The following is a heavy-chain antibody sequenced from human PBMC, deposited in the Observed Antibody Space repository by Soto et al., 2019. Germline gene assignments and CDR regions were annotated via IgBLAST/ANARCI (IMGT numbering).Heavy chain of an antibody. J-gene: IGHJ4*02. CDR3: ARDLDY. CDR2: IYYSGST. CDR1: GGSISSYY. V-gene: IGHV4-59*01. Sequence: PSETLSLTCTVSGGSISSYYCSWIRQPPGKGLEWIGYIYYSGSTNYNPSLKSRVTISVDTSKNQFSLKLSSVTAADTAVYYCARDLDYWVQGTLVTVSS.